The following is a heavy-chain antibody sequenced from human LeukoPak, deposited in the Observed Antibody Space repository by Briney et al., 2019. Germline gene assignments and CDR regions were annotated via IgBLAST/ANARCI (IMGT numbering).Heavy chain of an antibody. Sequence: PSETLSLTCSVSGGSISSSSSYWGWIRQPPGKGLEWIGSIYYSGSSFDNPALKSRVTISVDTSKNQFSLKLSSVTAADTAVYYCARVPRDYYGSGSYYGNDYYYYYMDVWGRGTTVTVSS. CDR3: ARVPRDYYGSGSYYGNDYYYYYMDV. J-gene: IGHJ6*03. V-gene: IGHV4-39*07. D-gene: IGHD3-10*01. CDR2: IYYSGSS. CDR1: GGSISSSSSY.